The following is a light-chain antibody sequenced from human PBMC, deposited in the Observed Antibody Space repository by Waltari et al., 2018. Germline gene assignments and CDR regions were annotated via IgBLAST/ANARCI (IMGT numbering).Light chain of an antibody. V-gene: IGKV3-15*01. CDR3: QQCNNWPLT. Sequence: EIVMTQSPATLSVSPGERATLSCRASQSVSSNLAWYQQKPGQAPRLLSYGASTRATGIPARFSGSGSGTEFTLTISSLQSEDFAVYFCQQCNNWPLTFGGGTKVEIK. CDR1: QSVSSN. J-gene: IGKJ4*01. CDR2: GAS.